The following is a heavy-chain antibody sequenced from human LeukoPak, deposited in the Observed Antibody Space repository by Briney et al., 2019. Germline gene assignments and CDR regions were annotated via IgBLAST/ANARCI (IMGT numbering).Heavy chain of an antibody. CDR2: ISSSGSTI. J-gene: IGHJ4*02. CDR3: AKANSITIFGVISPVDY. D-gene: IGHD3-3*01. CDR1: GFTFSDYY. V-gene: IGHV3-11*01. Sequence: GGSLRLSCAASGFTFSDYYMSWIRQAPGKGLEWVSYISSSGSTIYYADSLKGRFTISRDNAKNSLSLQMNSLRAEDTAVYYCAKANSITIFGVISPVDYWGQGTLVTVSS.